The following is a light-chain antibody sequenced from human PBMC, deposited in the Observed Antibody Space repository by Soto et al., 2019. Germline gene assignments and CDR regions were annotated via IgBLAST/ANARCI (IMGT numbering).Light chain of an antibody. CDR1: QSVSIRH. Sequence: IVLTQSPGTLSLSPGEGATLSCRTSQSVSIRHLAWYQQRPGQAPRLLLYATSARATGTTDGFSGSGSGTDFTLTITSLEPEAFAVYYCHQYCTSWTFGQGTKVEI. CDR3: HQYCTSWT. J-gene: IGKJ1*01. V-gene: IGKV3-20*01. CDR2: ATS.